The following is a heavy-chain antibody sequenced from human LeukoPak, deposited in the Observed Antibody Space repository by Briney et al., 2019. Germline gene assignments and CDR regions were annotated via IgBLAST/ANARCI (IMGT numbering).Heavy chain of an antibody. Sequence: GGSLRLSCVASGFTFSSYGMHWVRQAPGKGLEWVAVISSDGSNKYYGDSVKGRFTISRDDSKNTLYLQVNSLRADDTAVYYCARWGFTTHYWGQGTLVTVSS. V-gene: IGHV3-30*03. D-gene: IGHD3-22*01. J-gene: IGHJ4*02. CDR3: ARWGFTTHY. CDR1: GFTFSSYG. CDR2: ISSDGSNK.